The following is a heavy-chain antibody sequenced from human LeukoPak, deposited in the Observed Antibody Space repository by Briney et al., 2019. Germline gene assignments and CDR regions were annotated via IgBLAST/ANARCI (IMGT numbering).Heavy chain of an antibody. CDR3: ARGERHAFDI. V-gene: IGHV3-74*01. Sequence: GGSLRLSCAASGFTLSSYWMPWVRQVPGKGLVWVSRINSDGSGTSDADSVKGRFTISRDNAKNTLYLQMNSLRAEDTAVYYCARGERHAFDIWGQGTMVTVSS. CDR1: GFTLSSYW. CDR2: INSDGSGT. J-gene: IGHJ3*02.